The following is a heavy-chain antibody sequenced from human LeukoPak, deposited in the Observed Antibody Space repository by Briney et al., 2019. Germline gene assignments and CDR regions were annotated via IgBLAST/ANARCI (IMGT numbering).Heavy chain of an antibody. CDR1: GFTFSGGW. V-gene: IGHV3-7*01. D-gene: IGHD3-3*02. J-gene: IGHJ4*02. CDR2: IKQDGSEK. Sequence: GGSLRLSCAASGFTFSGGWMSWVRQAPGKGLEWVANIKQDGSEKYYVDSVKGRFTISRDNAKNSLYLQMNSLRAEDTALYYCAKYLSIGLDYWGQGTLVTVSS. CDR3: AKYLSIGLDY.